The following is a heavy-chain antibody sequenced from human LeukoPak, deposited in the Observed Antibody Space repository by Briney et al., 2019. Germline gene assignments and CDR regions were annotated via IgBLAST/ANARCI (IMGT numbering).Heavy chain of an antibody. CDR2: IIPIFGTA. D-gene: IGHD2-15*01. J-gene: IGHJ6*03. CDR1: GGTFSSYA. V-gene: IGHV1-69*13. CDR3: ARGVVVVAATNYYYYMDV. Sequence: VASVKVSCKASGGTFSSYAISWVRQAPGQGLEWMGGIIPIFGTANYAQKFQGRVTITADESTSTAYMELSSLRSKDTAVYYCARGVVVVAATNYYYYMDVWGKGTTVTISS.